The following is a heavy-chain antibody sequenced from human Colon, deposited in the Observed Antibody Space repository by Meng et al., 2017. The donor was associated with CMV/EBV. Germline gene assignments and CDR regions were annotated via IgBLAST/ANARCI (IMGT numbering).Heavy chain of an antibody. D-gene: IGHD3-10*01. V-gene: IGHV3-9*01. CDR3: VKDMSVTNWGSGGLDV. CDR1: GFRFDHYG. J-gene: IGHJ6*02. Sequence: SLKISCVGSGFRFDHYGMHWVRQVPGKGLEWVSGISVNSIGEYSESVKGRFTISRDNAKNSLYLQMNSLKPEDTALYYCVKDMSVTNWGSGGLDVWGQGTTVTVSS. CDR2: ISVNSIG.